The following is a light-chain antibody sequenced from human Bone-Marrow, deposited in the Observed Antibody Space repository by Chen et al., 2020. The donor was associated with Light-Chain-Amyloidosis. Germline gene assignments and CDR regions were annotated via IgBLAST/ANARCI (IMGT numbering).Light chain of an antibody. Sequence: EIVLTQSPATLSLSPGERATLSCRASQSVNSDLAWYQQRPGQAPRLLIFDASNRATGISARFSGSGSGTVFTLTISSLVPEDFGVYYCQQRSNWPLTFVQGTRLEI. J-gene: IGKJ5*01. CDR2: DAS. V-gene: IGKV3-11*01. CDR1: QSVNSD. CDR3: QQRSNWPLT.